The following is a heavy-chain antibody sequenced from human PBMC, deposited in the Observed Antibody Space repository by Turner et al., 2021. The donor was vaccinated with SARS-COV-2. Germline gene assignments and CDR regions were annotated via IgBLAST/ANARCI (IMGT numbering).Heavy chain of an antibody. CDR3: AKVPGPRLAWPAARYFHH. D-gene: IGHD6-13*01. CDR1: GFTFDDYA. J-gene: IGHJ1*01. Sequence: DVQLVESGGGLVQPGRSLRLSCAASGFTFDDYAMHWVRQAPGNGLEWFSGITWNSGSIGYADSVKGRFTISRDNSKNSLYLQMNSLRAEDTALYYCAKVPGPRLAWPAARYFHHWGQGTLVTVSS. V-gene: IGHV3-9*01. CDR2: ITWNSGSI.